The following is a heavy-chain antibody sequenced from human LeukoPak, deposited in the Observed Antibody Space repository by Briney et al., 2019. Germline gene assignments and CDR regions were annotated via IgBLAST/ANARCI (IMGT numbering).Heavy chain of an antibody. CDR1: GFAFSAHY. J-gene: IGHJ4*02. Sequence: GGSLRLSCAASGFAFSAHYMDWVRQTPGKGLEWVGRSRNKDNKYTTEYAASVKGRFTISRDESKISLYLQINSLTTEDTAVYYCARVAPYCGGDCYSRYFDDWGQGTLVTVSS. CDR2: SRNKDNKYTT. CDR3: ARVAPYCGGDCYSRYFDD. D-gene: IGHD2-21*01. V-gene: IGHV3-72*01.